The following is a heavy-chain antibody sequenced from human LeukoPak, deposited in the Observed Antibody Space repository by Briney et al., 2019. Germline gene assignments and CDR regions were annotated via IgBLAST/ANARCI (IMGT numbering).Heavy chain of an antibody. Sequence: ASVKVSCKASGYTFTSYDINWVRQATGQGLEWMGWISAYNGKINYAQNLQGRVSMTTDTSTNTAYLELRSLRSDDTAVYYCARENFLYCSSNSCHGGIDAASDYWGQGTLVTVSS. CDR3: ARENFLYCSSNSCHGGIDAASDY. V-gene: IGHV1-18*01. CDR2: ISAYNGKI. D-gene: IGHD2-2*01. CDR1: GYTFTSYD. J-gene: IGHJ4*02.